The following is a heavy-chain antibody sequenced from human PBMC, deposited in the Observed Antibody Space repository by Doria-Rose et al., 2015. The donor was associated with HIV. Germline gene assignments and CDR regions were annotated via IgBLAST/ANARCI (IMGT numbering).Heavy chain of an antibody. CDR3: ARGTFYDSSGYYPYFDY. CDR2: IYYSGST. Sequence: QVQLQESGPGLVKPSATLSLTCTVSGDSISTYYWNWIRQPPGQGLAWIGYIYYSGSTNYNPSLKSRVNISVDTSKNQFSLKLSSVTAADTAVYYCARGTFYDSSGYYPYFDYWGQGTLVTVSS. J-gene: IGHJ4*02. CDR1: GDSISTYY. D-gene: IGHD3-22*01. V-gene: IGHV4-59*01.